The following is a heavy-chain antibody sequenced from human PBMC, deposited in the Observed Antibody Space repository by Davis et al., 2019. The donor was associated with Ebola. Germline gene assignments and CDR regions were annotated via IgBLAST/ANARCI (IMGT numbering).Heavy chain of an antibody. CDR3: ARGEGRMAAAGTDY. D-gene: IGHD6-13*01. Sequence: GESLKISCAASGFTFSSYGMHWVRQAPGKGLEWVAVIWYDGSNKYYADSVKGRFTISRDNSKNTLYLQMNSLRAEDTAVYYCARGEGRMAAAGTDYWGQGTLVTVSS. CDR2: IWYDGSNK. J-gene: IGHJ4*02. V-gene: IGHV3-33*01. CDR1: GFTFSSYG.